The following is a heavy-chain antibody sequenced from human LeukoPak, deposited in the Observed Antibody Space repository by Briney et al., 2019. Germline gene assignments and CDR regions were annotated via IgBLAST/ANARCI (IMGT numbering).Heavy chain of an antibody. J-gene: IGHJ4*02. D-gene: IGHD1-26*01. Sequence: SETLSLTCTVSGGSISSSSYYWGWIRQPPGKGLEWIGSIYYSGSTYYNPSLKSRVTISVDTSKNQFSLKLSSVTAADTAVYYCARVLLSEWELPTPTFDYWGQGTLVTVSS. CDR1: GGSISSSSYY. V-gene: IGHV4-39*07. CDR3: ARVLLSEWELPTPTFDY. CDR2: IYYSGST.